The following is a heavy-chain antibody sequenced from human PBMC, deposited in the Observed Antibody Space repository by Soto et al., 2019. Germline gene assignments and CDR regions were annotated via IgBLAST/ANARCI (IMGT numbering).Heavy chain of an antibody. CDR3: ATAGGEWLPTYCYYYYSIDA. CDR1: GYTFTGYY. J-gene: IGHJ6*02. V-gene: IGHV1-2*02. Sequence: ASVKVSCKASGYTFTGYYMHWVRQAPGQGXEWMGWINPNSGGTNYAQKFQGSVTMTTDTSTSTAYMELSRLRSDDTAVYYCATAGGEWLPTYCYYYYSIDAWGHGATVTVSS. D-gene: IGHD5-12*01. CDR2: INPNSGGT.